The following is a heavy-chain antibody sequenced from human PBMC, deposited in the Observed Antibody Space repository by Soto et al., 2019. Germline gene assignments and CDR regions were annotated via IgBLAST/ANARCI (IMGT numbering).Heavy chain of an antibody. D-gene: IGHD3-10*01. V-gene: IGHV3-9*01. CDR2: ISWNGDAT. CDR1: GFTFDDYA. Sequence: DVQLVESGGGLVQPGRSLRLSCAASGFTFDDYAIHWVRQAPGKGLEWVSGISWNGDATGYADSVQGRFIISRDNAKNSLYLQMNSLRNEDTALYYCANLPLYGSGFDCWGQGTLVTVSS. CDR3: ANLPLYGSGFDC. J-gene: IGHJ4*02.